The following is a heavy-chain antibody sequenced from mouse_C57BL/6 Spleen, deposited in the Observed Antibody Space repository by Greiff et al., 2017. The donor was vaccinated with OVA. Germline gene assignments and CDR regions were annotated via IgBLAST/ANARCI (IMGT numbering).Heavy chain of an antibody. J-gene: IGHJ3*01. D-gene: IGHD1-1*01. V-gene: IGHV3-6*01. CDR3: ASGRYYYGSSSFAY. CDR2: ISYDGSN. Sequence: DVKLQESGPGLVKPSQSLSLTCSVTGYSITSGYYWNWIRQFPGNKLEWMGYISYDGSNNYNPSLKNRISITRDTSKNQFFLKLNSVTTEDTATYYCASGRYYYGSSSFAYWGQGTLVTVSA. CDR1: GYSITSGYY.